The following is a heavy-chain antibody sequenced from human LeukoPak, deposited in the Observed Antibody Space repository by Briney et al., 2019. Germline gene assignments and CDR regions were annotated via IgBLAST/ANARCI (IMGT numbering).Heavy chain of an antibody. D-gene: IGHD6-13*01. CDR3: ARENSNSWYLDY. CDR1: GGSISTYY. CDR2: IYNSGSI. V-gene: IGHV4-59*01. Sequence: SETPSLTCTVSGGSISTYYWSWIRQPPGKGLEWIGYIYNSGSINYNPSLKSRVTISVDTSKNQFSLKLSSVTAADTAVYYCARENSNSWYLDYWGQGTLVTVSS. J-gene: IGHJ4*02.